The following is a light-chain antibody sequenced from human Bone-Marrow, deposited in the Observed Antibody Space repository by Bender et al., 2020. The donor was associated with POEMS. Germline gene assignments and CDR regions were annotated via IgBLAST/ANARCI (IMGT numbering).Light chain of an antibody. CDR2: EDN. CDR3: YSPDSSGHHKGV. J-gene: IGLJ3*02. V-gene: IGLV3-10*01. CDR1: ALTKKY. Sequence: SYELTQPPSVSVSPGQTARITCSGDALTKKYAYWYQQKSGQAPVLVIYEDNKRPSGIPERFSGSSSGTMVTLTISGAQVEDEGDYYCYSPDSSGHHKGVFGGGTKLTVL.